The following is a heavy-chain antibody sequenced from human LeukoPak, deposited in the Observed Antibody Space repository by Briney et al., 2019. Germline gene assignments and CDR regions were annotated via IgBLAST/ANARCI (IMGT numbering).Heavy chain of an antibody. J-gene: IGHJ4*02. Sequence: GGSLRLSCAASGFTFSSYAMHWVRQAPGKGLEWVAVISYDGSNKYYADSVKGRFTISRDNSKNTLCLQMNSLRAEDTAVYYCARALYGGNSFFDYWGQGTLVTVSS. CDR3: ARALYGGNSFFDY. D-gene: IGHD4-23*01. CDR2: ISYDGSNK. V-gene: IGHV3-30-3*01. CDR1: GFTFSSYA.